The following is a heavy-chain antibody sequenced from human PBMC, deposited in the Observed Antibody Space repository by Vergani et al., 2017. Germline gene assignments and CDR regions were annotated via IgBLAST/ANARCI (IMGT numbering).Heavy chain of an antibody. J-gene: IGHJ4*02. CDR3: AKRMAGRPHPLDTQREGFDY. CDR1: GFTFSSYA. Sequence: EVQLLESGGGLVQPGGSLRLSCAASGFTFSSYAMSWVRQAPGKGLEWVSAISGSGGSTYYADSVKGRFTISRDNSKNTLYLQMNSLRAEDTAVYYCAKRMAGRPHPLDTQREGFDYWGQGTLVTVSS. CDR2: ISGSGGST. V-gene: IGHV3-23*01. D-gene: IGHD6-6*01.